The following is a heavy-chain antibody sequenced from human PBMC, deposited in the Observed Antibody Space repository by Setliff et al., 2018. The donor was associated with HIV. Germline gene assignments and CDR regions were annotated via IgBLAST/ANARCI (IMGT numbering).Heavy chain of an antibody. V-gene: IGHV1-69*13. Sequence: SVKVSCKASGGTLNTCGISWVRQAPGQGLEWMGGIIPMFGIEKYAQKFQGRVKITADESTTTAYMELSSLRSEDTALYYCARGANILIRTDYYYHMDVWGKGTTVTV. CDR2: IIPMFGIE. CDR3: ARGANILIRTDYYYHMDV. CDR1: GGTLNTCG. D-gene: IGHD3-16*01. J-gene: IGHJ6*03.